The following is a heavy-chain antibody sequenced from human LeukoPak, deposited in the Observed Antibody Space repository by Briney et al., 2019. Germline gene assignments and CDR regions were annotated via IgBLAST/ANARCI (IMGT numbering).Heavy chain of an antibody. D-gene: IGHD6-19*01. Sequence: PGGSLRLSCAASGFIFDDYGMSWVRQAPGKGPEWVSLISWDGGSTYYADSVKGRFTISRDNSKNSLYLQMNSLRTEDTALYYCAKEGLVRDLDYWGQGTLVTVSS. CDR3: AKEGLVRDLDY. J-gene: IGHJ4*02. V-gene: IGHV3-43*01. CDR1: GFIFDDYG. CDR2: ISWDGGST.